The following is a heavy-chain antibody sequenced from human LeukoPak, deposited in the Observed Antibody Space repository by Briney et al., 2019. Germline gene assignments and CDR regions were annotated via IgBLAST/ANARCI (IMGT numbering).Heavy chain of an antibody. V-gene: IGHV3-23*01. CDR3: AKDLVLWFGELGMGVDY. CDR1: GFTFSSYG. J-gene: IGHJ4*02. D-gene: IGHD3-10*01. Sequence: PGGTLRLSCAASGFTFSSYGMSWVRQAPGKGLEWVSAISGSGGSTYYADSVKGRFTISRDNSKNTLYLQMNSLRAEDTAVYYCAKDLVLWFGELGMGVDYWGQGTLVTVSS. CDR2: ISGSGGST.